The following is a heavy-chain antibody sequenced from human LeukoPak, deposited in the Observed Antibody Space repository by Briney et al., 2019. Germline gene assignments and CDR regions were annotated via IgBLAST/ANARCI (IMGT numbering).Heavy chain of an antibody. D-gene: IGHD6-19*01. CDR1: GFTFSSYS. V-gene: IGHV3-21*01. CDR3: ARGLGSGWSGGD. J-gene: IGHJ4*02. CDR2: ISSSSNDI. Sequence: PGGSLRLSCAASGFTFSSYSMNWVRQAPGKGLEWVSCISSSSNDIYYADSVKGRFTISRDNAKNSLYLQMNSLRAEDTAVYYCARGLGSGWSGGDWGQGTLVTVSS.